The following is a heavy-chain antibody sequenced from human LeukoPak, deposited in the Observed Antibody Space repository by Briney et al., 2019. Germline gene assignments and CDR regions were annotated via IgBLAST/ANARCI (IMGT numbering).Heavy chain of an antibody. Sequence: SETLSLTCTVSGGSVGTYYWSWVRQSPGTGLEWIGYIYVTGTRYNPYLQSRVTISVDRSRNQFFLKMTSVTAADTAVYYCARHIGGGIEDMDVWGRGTKVTVSS. CDR2: IYVTGT. V-gene: IGHV4-59*08. D-gene: IGHD3-16*02. CDR3: ARHIGGGIEDMDV. J-gene: IGHJ6*03. CDR1: GGSVGTYY.